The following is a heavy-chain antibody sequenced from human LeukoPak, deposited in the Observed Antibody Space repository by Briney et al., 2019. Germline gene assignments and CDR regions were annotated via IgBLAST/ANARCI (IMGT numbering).Heavy chain of an antibody. CDR1: GFTFSSYA. CDR2: ISGSGGST. J-gene: IGHJ3*02. CDR3: ANSGDTAMVFDAFDI. D-gene: IGHD5-18*01. V-gene: IGHV3-23*01. Sequence: GGSLRLSCAASGFTFSSYAMSWVRQAPGRGLEWVSAISGSGGSTYYADSVKGRFTISRDNSKNTLYLQMNSLRAKDTAVYYCANSGDTAMVFDAFDIWGQGTMVTVSS.